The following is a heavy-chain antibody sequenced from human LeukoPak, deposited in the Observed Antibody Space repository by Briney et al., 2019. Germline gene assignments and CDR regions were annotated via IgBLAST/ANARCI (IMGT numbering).Heavy chain of an antibody. J-gene: IGHJ4*02. Sequence: GASVKVSCKTSGYTFTSYCMHWVRQAPGEGLEWMGIINPSGGSTSYAQKFQGRVTMTRDMSTSTAYMELRSLRSDDTAVYYCARDVDPITMTPPNIDYWGQGTLVTVSS. CDR1: GYTFTSYC. D-gene: IGHD3-22*01. CDR2: INPSGGST. CDR3: ARDVDPITMTPPNIDY. V-gene: IGHV1-46*01.